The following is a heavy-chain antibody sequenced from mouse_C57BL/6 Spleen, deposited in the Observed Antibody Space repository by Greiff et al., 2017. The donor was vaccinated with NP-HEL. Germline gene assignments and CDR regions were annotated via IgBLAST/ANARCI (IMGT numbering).Heavy chain of an antibody. CDR1: GFTFSSYA. D-gene: IGHD1-1*01. CDR3: TRAYYGSSPVFEV. Sequence: EVKLVESGEGLVKPGGSLKLSCAASGFTFSSYAMSWVRQTPEKRLEWVAYISSGGGYIYYADTVKGRFTISRDNARNTLYLQMSSLESEVTAMYYCTRAYYGSSPVFEVWGTGTTVTVSS. CDR2: ISSGGGYI. V-gene: IGHV5-9-1*02. J-gene: IGHJ1*03.